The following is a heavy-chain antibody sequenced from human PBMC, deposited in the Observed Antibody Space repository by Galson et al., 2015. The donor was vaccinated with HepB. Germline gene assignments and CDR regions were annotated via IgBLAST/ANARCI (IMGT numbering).Heavy chain of an antibody. D-gene: IGHD6-19*01. J-gene: IGHJ4*02. Sequence: SLRLSCAASRFNFNSYTMNWVRQAPGKGLEWVAVISYYGSNKYYADSVKGRFTISRDNSKNTLYLQMNSLRAEDTAVYYCAIDNWGSGWYGPHDYWGQGTLVTVSS. CDR3: AIDNWGSGWYGPHDY. CDR2: ISYYGSNK. V-gene: IGHV3-30*04. CDR1: RFNFNSYT.